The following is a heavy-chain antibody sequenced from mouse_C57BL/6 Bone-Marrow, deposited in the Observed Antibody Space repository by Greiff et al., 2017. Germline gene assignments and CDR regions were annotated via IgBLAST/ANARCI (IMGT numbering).Heavy chain of an antibody. CDR1: GYSITSGYY. CDR2: ISYDGSN. CDR3: ARDGNPNFDV. Sequence: ESGPGLVKPSQSLSLTCSVTGYSITSGYYWNWIRQFPGNKLEWMGYISYDGSNNYNPSLKNRISITRDTSKNQFFLKLNSVTTEDTATYYCARDGNPNFDVWGTGTTVTVSS. J-gene: IGHJ1*03. D-gene: IGHD2-1*01. V-gene: IGHV3-6*01.